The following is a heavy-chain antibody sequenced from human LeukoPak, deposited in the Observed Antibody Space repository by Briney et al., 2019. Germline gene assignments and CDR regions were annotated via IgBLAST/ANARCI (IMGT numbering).Heavy chain of an antibody. CDR2: ISGSGGST. D-gene: IGHD5-12*01. CDR3: AKDRRSTVPTISDY. CDR1: GFTFSSYA. V-gene: IGHV3-23*01. J-gene: IGHJ4*02. Sequence: PGGSLRLSCVASGFTFSSYAMNWVRQAPGKGLEWVSAISGSGGSTYYADSVKGRFTISRDNSENTLYLRMNSLRAEGTAVYYCAKDRRSTVPTISDYWGQGTLVTVCS.